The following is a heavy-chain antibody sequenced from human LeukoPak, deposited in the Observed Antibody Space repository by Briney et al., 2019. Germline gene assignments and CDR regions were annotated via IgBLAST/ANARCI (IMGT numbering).Heavy chain of an antibody. CDR3: ARDHVGEDSGAFDI. CDR1: KVTFSSYE. V-gene: IGHV3-48*03. D-gene: IGHD3-10*01. J-gene: IGHJ3*02. Sequence: GGSLRLSCAASKVTFSSYEMNWVRQAPGKGLEWVSYISSSGSTIYYADSVKGRFTISRDNVKKSLYLQMNSLRAEDTAVYYCARDHVGEDSGAFDIWGQGTMVTVSS. CDR2: ISSSGSTI.